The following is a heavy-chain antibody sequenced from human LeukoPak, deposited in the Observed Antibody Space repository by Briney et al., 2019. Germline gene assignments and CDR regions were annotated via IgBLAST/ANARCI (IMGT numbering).Heavy chain of an antibody. J-gene: IGHJ3*01. D-gene: IGHD3-16*02. CDR3: TRAGGSFRFPPDASDV. CDR2: TYYRSKWYN. Sequence: SQTLSLTCAISGDSVSSDSAAWSWIRQFPSRGLEWLGRTYYRSKWYNDYAVSVKSRITINPDTSRNQFSLHLRSVTPEDTAVYYCTRAGGSFRFPPDASDVWGQGTRVTVSS. CDR1: GDSVSSDSAA. V-gene: IGHV6-1*01.